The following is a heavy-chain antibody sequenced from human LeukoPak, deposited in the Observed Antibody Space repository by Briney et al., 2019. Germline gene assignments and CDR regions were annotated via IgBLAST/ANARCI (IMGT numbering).Heavy chain of an antibody. Sequence: NPGGSLRLSCAASGFTFSSYNMNWVRQAPGKGLEWVSSISSSSYIYYADSVKGRFTISRDNARNSLYLQMNSLRAEDTSVYFCAREGRSSRQRAFDIWGQGTMVTVSS. J-gene: IGHJ3*02. CDR2: ISSSSYI. V-gene: IGHV3-21*01. CDR1: GFTFSSYN. D-gene: IGHD3-16*02. CDR3: AREGRSSRQRAFDI.